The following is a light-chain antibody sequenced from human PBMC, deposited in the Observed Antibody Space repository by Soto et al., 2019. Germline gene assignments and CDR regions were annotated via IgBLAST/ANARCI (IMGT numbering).Light chain of an antibody. J-gene: IGKJ2*01. CDR2: DAS. V-gene: IGKV1-5*01. Sequence: DIQMTQSPSTLSASVGDRVTITCRASQKIHSWLAWYQQKPGKAPKLLIYDASTLEGGVSSRFGGSGTGTEFTLAISGLQPDDFATYYCQQYHTYSYTFGQGTKLEIK. CDR1: QKIHSW. CDR3: QQYHTYSYT.